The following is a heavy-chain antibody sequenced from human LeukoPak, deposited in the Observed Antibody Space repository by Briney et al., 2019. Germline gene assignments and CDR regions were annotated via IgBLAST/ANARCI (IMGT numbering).Heavy chain of an antibody. V-gene: IGHV1-2*02. D-gene: IGHD4-17*01. CDR3: ARALISPGYMRTVTTRVPFDY. CDR2: INPNSGGT. J-gene: IGHJ4*02. Sequence: RASVKVSCKASGYTFTGYYMHWVRQAPGQGLEWMGWINPNSGGTNYAQKFQGRVTMTRDTSISTAYMELSRLRSDDTAVYYCARALISPGYMRTVTTRVPFDYWGQGTLVTVSS. CDR1: GYTFTGYY.